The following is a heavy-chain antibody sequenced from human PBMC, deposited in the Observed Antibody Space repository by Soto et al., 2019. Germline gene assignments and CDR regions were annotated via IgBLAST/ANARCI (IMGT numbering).Heavy chain of an antibody. Sequence: SETLSLTCTVSGGSISSGGYYWSWIRQHPGKGLEWIGYIYYSGSTYYNPSLKSRVTISVDTSKNQFSLKLSSVTAADTAVYYCARVRPGYYYGSGSYDYWGQGTLVTVS. V-gene: IGHV4-31*03. J-gene: IGHJ4*02. D-gene: IGHD3-10*01. CDR3: ARVRPGYYYGSGSYDY. CDR2: IYYSGST. CDR1: GGSISSGGYY.